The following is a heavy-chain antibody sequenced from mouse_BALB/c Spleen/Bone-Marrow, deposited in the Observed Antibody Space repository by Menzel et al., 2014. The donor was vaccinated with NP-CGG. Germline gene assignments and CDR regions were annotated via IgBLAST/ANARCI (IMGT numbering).Heavy chain of an antibody. Sequence: DVMLVESGGGLVQPGGSMKLSCVASGFTFSNYWLNWVRKSPERGLKGVAEIRWKSNNYETHYAESVKGRFTISRDDSKSSVYLQMNNFRAEDTGIYYCTRRGRGYAMDYWGQGTSVTVSS. CDR2: IRWKSNNYET. J-gene: IGHJ4*01. CDR3: TRRGRGYAMDY. CDR1: GFTFSNYW. V-gene: IGHV6-6*02.